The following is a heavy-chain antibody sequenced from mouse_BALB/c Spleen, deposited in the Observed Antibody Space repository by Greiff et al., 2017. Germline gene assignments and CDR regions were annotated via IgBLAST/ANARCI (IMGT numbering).Heavy chain of an antibody. Sequence: QVQLKQSGAELVKPGASVKLSCKASGYTFTSYYMYWVKQRPGQGLEWIGEINPSNGGTNFNEKFKSKATLTVDKSSSTAYMQLSSLTSEDSAVYYCTRRAWVYDYDYAMDYWGQGTSVTVSS. CDR2: INPSNGGT. CDR3: TRRAWVYDYDYAMDY. CDR1: GYTFTSYY. V-gene: IGHV1S81*02. D-gene: IGHD2-4*01. J-gene: IGHJ4*01.